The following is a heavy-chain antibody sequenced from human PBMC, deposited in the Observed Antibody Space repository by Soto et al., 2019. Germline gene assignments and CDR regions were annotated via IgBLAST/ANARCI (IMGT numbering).Heavy chain of an antibody. CDR3: AKDRVTYYYDSSGPTWAFDI. D-gene: IGHD3-22*01. Sequence: EVQLLESGGGLVQPGGSLRLSCAASGFTFSSYAMSWVRQAPGKGLEWVSAISGSGGSTYYADSVKGRFTISRDNSKNTLYLQMNSLRAEDTAVYYCAKDRVTYYYDSSGPTWAFDIWGQGTMVTVSS. CDR1: GFTFSSYA. V-gene: IGHV3-23*01. J-gene: IGHJ3*02. CDR2: ISGSGGST.